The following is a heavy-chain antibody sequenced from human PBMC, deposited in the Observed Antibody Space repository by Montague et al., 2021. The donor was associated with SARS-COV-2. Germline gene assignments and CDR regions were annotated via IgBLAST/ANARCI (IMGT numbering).Heavy chain of an antibody. J-gene: IGHJ6*02. CDR2: IYYSGST. D-gene: IGHD4-23*01. CDR1: GGSISSSSYY. V-gene: IGHV4-39*01. Sequence: SETLSLTCTVSGGSISSSSYYWGWIRQPPGKGLEWIGSIYYSGSTYYNPSLKSRVTISVDTSKNQFSLKLSSVAAADMAVYYCARLVETYYYYYGMDVWGQGTTVTVSS. CDR3: ARLVETYYYYYGMDV.